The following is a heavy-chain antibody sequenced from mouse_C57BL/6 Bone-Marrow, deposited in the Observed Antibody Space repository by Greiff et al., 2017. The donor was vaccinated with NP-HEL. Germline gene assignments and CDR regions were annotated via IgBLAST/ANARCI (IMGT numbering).Heavy chain of an antibody. Sequence: EVMLVESGGDLVKPGGSLKLSCAASGFTFSSYGMSWVRQTPDKRLEWVATISSGGSYTYYPDSVKGRFTISRDNAKNTLYLQMSSLKSEDTAMYYCARNLAYWGQGTLVTVSA. CDR2: ISSGGSYT. CDR3: ARNLAY. J-gene: IGHJ3*01. CDR1: GFTFSSYG. V-gene: IGHV5-6*02.